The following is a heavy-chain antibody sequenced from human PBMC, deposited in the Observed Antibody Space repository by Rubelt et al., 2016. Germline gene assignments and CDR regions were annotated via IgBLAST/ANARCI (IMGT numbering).Heavy chain of an antibody. V-gene: IGHV4-39*07. CDR2: INQSGNT. Sequence: QLQLQESGPGLVKPSETLSLTCTVSGGSISSSSYYWGWIRQPPGKGLEWIGDINQSGNTNYNPSRKSRVTLPIDTSKTQFALKGRSVTAADTALYSCAGGGYGSHESVDPFDIWAQGTMVTVSS. CDR1: GGSISSSSYY. J-gene: IGHJ3*02. CDR3: AGGGYGSHESVDPFDI. D-gene: IGHD3-16*01.